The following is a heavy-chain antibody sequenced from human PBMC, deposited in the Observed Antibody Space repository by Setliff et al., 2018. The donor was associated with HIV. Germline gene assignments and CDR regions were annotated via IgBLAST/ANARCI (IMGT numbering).Heavy chain of an antibody. D-gene: IGHD6-6*01. CDR2: VNPNSGDA. J-gene: IGHJ4*02. CDR1: GYTFTGHY. Sequence: ASVKVSCKASGYTFTGHYLHWVRQAPGQGLEWLGWVNPNSGDAIYAQNFQGRVTMTRDTSINAAYMELRSLRSDDTAVYYCAREVVPTSEYHTFDSWGQGSLVTVSS. V-gene: IGHV1-2*02. CDR3: AREVVPTSEYHTFDS.